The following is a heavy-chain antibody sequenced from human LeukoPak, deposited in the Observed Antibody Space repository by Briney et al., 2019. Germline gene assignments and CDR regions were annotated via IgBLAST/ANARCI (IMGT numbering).Heavy chain of an antibody. CDR1: GGTFSSYA. D-gene: IGHD6-19*01. CDR3: AGRIAVAGTTLFDY. CDR2: IIPIFGTA. Sequence: SVKVPCKASGGTFSSYAISWVRQAPGQGLEWIGGIIPIFGTANYAQKFQGRVTITADESTTTAYMELSSLRSEDTAVYYCAGRIAVAGTTLFDYWGQGTLVTVSS. J-gene: IGHJ4*02. V-gene: IGHV1-69*13.